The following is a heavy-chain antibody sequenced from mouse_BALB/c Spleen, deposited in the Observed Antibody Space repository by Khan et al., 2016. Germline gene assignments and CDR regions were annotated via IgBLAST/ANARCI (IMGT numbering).Heavy chain of an antibody. D-gene: IGHD2-3*01. CDR2: IDPENGDT. CDR3: NAGYDKFDALDY. J-gene: IGHJ4*01. CDR1: GFNIKDYY. Sequence: VQLQQSGAELVRSGALVKLSCTSSGFNIKDYYIHWVRQRPEQGLEWIGWIDPENGDTEYSPKFQGKATMTAHTSSNSAYLPLSSLTSADTAVSYCNAGYDKFDALDYWGQGTSVNVYS. V-gene: IGHV14-4*02.